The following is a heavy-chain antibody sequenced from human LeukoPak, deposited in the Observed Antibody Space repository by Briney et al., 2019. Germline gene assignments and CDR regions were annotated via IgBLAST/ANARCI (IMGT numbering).Heavy chain of an antibody. D-gene: IGHD5-12*01. CDR2: IIPILGIA. Sequence: GASVKVSCKASGYTFTSSYMHWVRQAPGQGLEWMGRIIPILGIANYAQKFQGRVTITADKSTSTAYMELSSLRSEDTAVYYCARMPGYSGYDYWFDPWGQGTLVTVSS. CDR1: GYTFTSSY. J-gene: IGHJ5*02. V-gene: IGHV1-69*02. CDR3: ARMPGYSGYDYWFDP.